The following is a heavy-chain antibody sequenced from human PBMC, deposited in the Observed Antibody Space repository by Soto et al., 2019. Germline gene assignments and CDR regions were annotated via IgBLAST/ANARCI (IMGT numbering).Heavy chain of an antibody. D-gene: IGHD6-13*01. CDR1: GYTFTSYG. CDR2: ISAYNGNT. CDR3: ARTSYYSSRWYLYYYCMDV. J-gene: IGHJ6*02. V-gene: IGHV1-18*01. Sequence: ASVKVSCKASGYTFTSYGISWGGQAPGQGLEWIGWISAYNGNTNYAQKLQGRVTMTTDTSTSTAYMEMRSLRSDDTAVYYCARTSYYSSRWYLYYYCMDVWG.